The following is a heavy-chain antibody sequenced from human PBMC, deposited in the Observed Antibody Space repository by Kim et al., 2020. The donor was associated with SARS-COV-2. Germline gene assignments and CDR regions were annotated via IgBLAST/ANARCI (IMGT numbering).Heavy chain of an antibody. J-gene: IGHJ4*01. CDR1: GDSINSRYY. D-gene: IGHD2-2*01. CDR3: ARLFRTSWCFNF. V-gene: IGHV4-39*01. Sequence: ETLSLTCTVSGDSINSRYYWAWIRQTPGRGLEWIGSIYYDGSTYYNPSLSSRITISVDTSKNEFSLKLSSVTAADTAVYYCARLFRTSWCFNFWGHGTLVTVSS. CDR2: IYYDGST.